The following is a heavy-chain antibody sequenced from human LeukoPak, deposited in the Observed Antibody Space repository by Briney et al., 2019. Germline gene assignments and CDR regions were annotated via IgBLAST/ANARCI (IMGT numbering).Heavy chain of an antibody. Sequence: ASVKVSCKASGYTFTSYYMHWVRQAPGQGLEWMGIINPSGGSTSYAQKFQGRVTMTRDTSTSTVYMELSSLRSEDTAVYYCARGRGWWLQSTWFDPWGQGTLVTVSS. CDR1: GYTFTSYY. V-gene: IGHV1-46*01. CDR3: ARGRGWWLQSTWFDP. D-gene: IGHD5-24*01. J-gene: IGHJ5*02. CDR2: INPSGGST.